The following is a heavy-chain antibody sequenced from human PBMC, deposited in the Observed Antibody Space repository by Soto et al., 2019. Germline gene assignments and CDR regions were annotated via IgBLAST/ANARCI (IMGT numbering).Heavy chain of an antibody. CDR2: INHSGST. Sequence: QVQLQQWGAGLLKPSETLSLTCAVYGGSFSGYYWSWIRQPPGKGLEWIGEINHSGSTNYNPSLKSRVTISVDTSKSQFSLKLSSVTAADTAVYYCARELPAADFDYWGQGTLVTVSS. V-gene: IGHV4-34*01. CDR1: GGSFSGYY. CDR3: ARELPAADFDY. D-gene: IGHD2-15*01. J-gene: IGHJ4*02.